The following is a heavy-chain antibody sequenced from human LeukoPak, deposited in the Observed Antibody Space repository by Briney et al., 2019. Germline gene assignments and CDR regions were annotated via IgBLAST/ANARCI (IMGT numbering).Heavy chain of an antibody. V-gene: IGHV3-74*01. J-gene: IGHJ3*02. Sequence: PGGSLRLSCAASGFTFSNFWMHWVRQAPGKGLVWVARIDTDGSTTTYADSVKGRFTISRDNAKNTLYLQMNSLRAEDTAVYYCARDKEGDQPTYCGGDCYLGAFAFDIWGQGTMVTVSS. CDR2: IDTDGSTT. D-gene: IGHD2-21*02. CDR3: ARDKEGDQPTYCGGDCYLGAFAFDI. CDR1: GFTFSNFW.